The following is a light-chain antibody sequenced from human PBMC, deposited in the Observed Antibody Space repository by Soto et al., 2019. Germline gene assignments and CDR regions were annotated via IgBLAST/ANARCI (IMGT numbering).Light chain of an antibody. V-gene: IGKV4-1*01. Sequence: DIVMTQSPDSLAVSLGERATINCKSSQSVLHSTNNKNYLAWYQQKAGQPPKLLIYWASTRESGVPDRFSGGGSGTDFTLTISSLQAEDVAVYYCQQYYSARTFGQGTKVDI. J-gene: IGKJ1*01. CDR2: WAS. CDR3: QQYYSART. CDR1: QSVLHSTNNKNY.